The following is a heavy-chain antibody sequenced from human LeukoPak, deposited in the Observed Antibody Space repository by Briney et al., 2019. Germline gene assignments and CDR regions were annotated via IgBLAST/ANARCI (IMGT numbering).Heavy chain of an antibody. CDR3: ALIGYSSGWYDFDY. J-gene: IGHJ4*02. Sequence: SVKVSCKASGGTFSSYAISWVRQAPGQGFEWMGGIIPIFGTANYAQKFQGRVTITADESTSTAYMELSSLRSEDTAVYYCALIGYSSGWYDFDYWGQGTLVTVSS. V-gene: IGHV1-69*01. D-gene: IGHD6-19*01. CDR1: GGTFSSYA. CDR2: IIPIFGTA.